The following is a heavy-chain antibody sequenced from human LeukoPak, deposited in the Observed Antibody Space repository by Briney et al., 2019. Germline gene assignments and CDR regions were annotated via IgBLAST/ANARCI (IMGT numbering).Heavy chain of an antibody. D-gene: IGHD4-17*01. CDR2: IHYSGST. Sequence: SETLSLTCTVSGGSISSYYWSWIRQPPGRGLEWIGYIHYSGSTNYNPSLKSRVTISVDTSKNQFSLKLSSVTAADTAVYYCARVSLEDGDANFDYWGQGTLVTVSS. V-gene: IGHV4-59*01. J-gene: IGHJ4*02. CDR3: ARVSLEDGDANFDY. CDR1: GGSISSYY.